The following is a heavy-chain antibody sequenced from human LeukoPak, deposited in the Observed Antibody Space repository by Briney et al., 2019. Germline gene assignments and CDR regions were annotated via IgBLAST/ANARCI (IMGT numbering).Heavy chain of an antibody. Sequence: GGSLRLSCAASGFIVSDHYMNWVRQAPGKGLEWVSVMYSGGSIYYADPVKGRFTISRDNSRNTLFLQMDSLRADDTAVYYCASSLLATMGPLFYWGPGALVTVSS. V-gene: IGHV3-53*01. CDR2: MYSGGSI. J-gene: IGHJ4*02. CDR1: GFIVSDHY. D-gene: IGHD5-24*01. CDR3: ASSLLATMGPLFY.